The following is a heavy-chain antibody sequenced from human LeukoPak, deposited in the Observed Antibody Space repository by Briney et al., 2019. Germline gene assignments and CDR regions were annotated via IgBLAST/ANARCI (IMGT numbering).Heavy chain of an antibody. CDR3: ARQKIYSGDALDI. CDR1: GYTFTSYD. Sequence: ASVKVSCKASGYTFTSYDINWVRQATGQGLEWMGWMNPNSGNTGYAQKFQGRVTMTRNTSISTAYMELSSLRSEDTAVYYCARQKIYSGDALDIWGQGTMVTVSS. CDR2: MNPNSGNT. D-gene: IGHD5-12*01. J-gene: IGHJ3*02. V-gene: IGHV1-8*01.